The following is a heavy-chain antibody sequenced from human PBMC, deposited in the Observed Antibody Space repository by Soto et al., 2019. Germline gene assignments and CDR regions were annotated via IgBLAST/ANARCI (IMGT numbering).Heavy chain of an antibody. CDR1: GGTFSSYA. CDR2: IVPIVDTS. J-gene: IGHJ4*02. Sequence: QVQLVQSVAEVRQPASSVKVSCKTSGGTFSSYAISWVRQAPGQGLEWMVGIVPIVDTSTYAQKFQGRVTITADESTSTVYMELSRLGSDDTAVYYCVRVVAIPGYPDNCGQGTLVTVSS. V-gene: IGHV1-69*12. CDR3: VRVVAIPGYPDN. D-gene: IGHD5-12*01.